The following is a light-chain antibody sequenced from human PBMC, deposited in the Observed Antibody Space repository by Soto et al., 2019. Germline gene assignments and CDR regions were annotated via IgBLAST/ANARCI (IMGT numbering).Light chain of an antibody. CDR2: SND. CDR1: ASDIGTNT. J-gene: IGLJ1*01. CDR3: VAWDGSLNGYV. Sequence: QYVLTQPPSASGTPGQRVSISCSGRASDIGTNTVNWYQQFPGTAPKLLLHSNDQRPSGVPDRFSGSKSGTSATLAISGRQAEDEAEDDCVAWDGSLNGYVFGTGTKLTVL. V-gene: IGLV1-44*01.